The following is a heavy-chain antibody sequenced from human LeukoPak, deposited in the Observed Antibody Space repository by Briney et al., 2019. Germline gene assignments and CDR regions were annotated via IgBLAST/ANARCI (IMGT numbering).Heavy chain of an antibody. D-gene: IGHD1-26*01. V-gene: IGHV3-21*01. J-gene: IGHJ6*03. CDR3: ARDPYSGSYGGYYYYYMDV. CDR2: ITSTSSYI. CDR1: GFTFSDYY. Sequence: GGSLRLSCAASGFTFSDYYMNWVRQAPGKGLEWVSSITSTSSYIYYADSVKGRFTISRDNAKSSLYLQMNSLRDEDTAVYYCARDPYSGSYGGYYYYYMDVWGKGTTVTISS.